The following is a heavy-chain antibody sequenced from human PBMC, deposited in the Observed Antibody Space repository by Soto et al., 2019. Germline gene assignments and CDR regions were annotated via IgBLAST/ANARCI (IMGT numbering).Heavy chain of an antibody. V-gene: IGHV3-30*18. CDR1: GFTFSTYG. J-gene: IGHJ4*02. Sequence: QVQLVESGGGVVQPGRSLRLSCAASGFTFSTYGLHWVRQAPGKGLEWLAVISSDGNNKYYADSVRARFTISRDNSKNTLYLQMNSLTAEDTAVYYCAKDQTWYSTGPSDYWGQGTLVTVSS. CDR2: ISSDGNNK. CDR3: AKDQTWYSTGPSDY. D-gene: IGHD6-19*01.